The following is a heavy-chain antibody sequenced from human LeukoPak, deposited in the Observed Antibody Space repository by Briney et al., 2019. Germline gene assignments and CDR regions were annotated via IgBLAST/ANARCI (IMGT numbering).Heavy chain of an antibody. V-gene: IGHV4-59*08. Sequence: PSETLSLTCTVSGGSISSYYWSWIRQPPGKGLEWIGYIYYSGSTNYNPSLKRRVTISVDTSKNQFSLKLSSVTAADTAVYYCARGRRAYSSGWPFDYWGQGTLVTVSS. J-gene: IGHJ4*02. D-gene: IGHD6-19*01. CDR1: GGSISSYY. CDR2: IYYSGST. CDR3: ARGRRAYSSGWPFDY.